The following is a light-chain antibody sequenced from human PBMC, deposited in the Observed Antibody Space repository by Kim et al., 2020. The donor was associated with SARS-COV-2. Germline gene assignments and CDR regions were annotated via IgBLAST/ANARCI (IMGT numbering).Light chain of an antibody. Sequence: SASVGDRVTITCRASQSISSWLAWYQQKPGKAPKLLIYKAFSLESGVPSRFRGSGSGTEFTLTISSLQPDDFATYYCQQYNSYPYSFGQGTKLEI. CDR1: QSISSW. J-gene: IGKJ2*03. CDR3: QQYNSYPYS. V-gene: IGKV1-5*03. CDR2: KAF.